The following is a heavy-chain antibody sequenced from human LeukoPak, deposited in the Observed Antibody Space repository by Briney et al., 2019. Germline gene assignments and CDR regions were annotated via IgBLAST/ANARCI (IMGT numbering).Heavy chain of an antibody. D-gene: IGHD3-22*01. J-gene: IGHJ6*02. V-gene: IGHV1-69*04. CDR1: GGTFSSYA. CDR3: ARDRNYYDSSGYYPHYGMDV. CDR2: IIPILGVA. Sequence: SVKVSCKASGGTFSSYAISWVRQAPGQGLEWMGRIIPILGVANYAQKFQGRVTITADKSTSTAYMELSSLRSEDTAVYYCARDRNYYDSSGYYPHYGMDVWGQGTTVTVSS.